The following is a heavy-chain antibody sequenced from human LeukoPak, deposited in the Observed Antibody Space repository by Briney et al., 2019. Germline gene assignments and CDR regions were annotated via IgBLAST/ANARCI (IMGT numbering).Heavy chain of an antibody. D-gene: IGHD6-19*01. CDR1: GGSISSSSYY. J-gene: IGHJ4*02. V-gene: IGHV4-39*07. CDR3: ARNRDTVAGPLDY. Sequence: SETLSLTCTVSGGSISSSSYYWGWIRQPPGKGLEWIGSIYYSGSTYYNPSLKSRVTISVDTSKNQFSLKLSSVTAADTAVYYCARNRDTVAGPLDYWGQGTLVTVSS. CDR2: IYYSGST.